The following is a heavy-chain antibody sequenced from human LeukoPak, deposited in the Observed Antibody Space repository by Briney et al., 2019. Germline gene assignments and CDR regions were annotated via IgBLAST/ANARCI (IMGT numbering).Heavy chain of an antibody. CDR1: GFTFSSYW. CDR2: IKQDGSEK. Sequence: GGSLRLSCAASGFTFSSYWMSWVRQAPGKGLEWVANIKQDGSEKYYVDSVKGRFTISRDNAKNSLYLQMNSLRAEDTAVYYCARDGGSGRAGGKKVDYWAREPWSPSPQ. CDR3: ARDGGSGRAGGKKVDY. V-gene: IGHV3-7*01. J-gene: IGHJ4*02. D-gene: IGHD4-23*01.